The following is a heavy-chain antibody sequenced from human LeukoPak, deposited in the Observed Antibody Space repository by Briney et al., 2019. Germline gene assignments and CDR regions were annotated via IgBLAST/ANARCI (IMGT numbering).Heavy chain of an antibody. J-gene: IGHJ4*02. D-gene: IGHD6-19*01. CDR2: INTDGTVT. V-gene: IGHV3-74*01. Sequence: QPVGSLRLSCAASGFTFSKYWMLWVRQAPGKGLKSVSRINTDGTVTTYADSVKGRFTVSRDNADNTMFLQMNSVRDEDTAVYYCATKQWLAPPPDSWGQGTPVTVSS. CDR3: ATKQWLAPPPDS. CDR1: GFTFSKYW.